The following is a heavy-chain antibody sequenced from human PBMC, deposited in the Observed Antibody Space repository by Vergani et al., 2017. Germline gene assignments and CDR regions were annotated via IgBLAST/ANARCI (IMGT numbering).Heavy chain of an antibody. D-gene: IGHD3-3*01. V-gene: IGHV4-39*01. J-gene: IGHJ6*02. CDR3: ASPSGYLLVDYYCMDV. CDR2: ICYSGST. CDR1: GGPISSSCYY. Sequence: QLQLQESGPGLVKPSETLSLICTVLGGPISSSCYYWGWIRQPPGKGLGWIGSICYSGSTSYNPSLQSRVTISVDTTKNQFSLKLSAVTAADTAVYCCASPSGYLLVDYYCMDVWGQGTTVTVSS.